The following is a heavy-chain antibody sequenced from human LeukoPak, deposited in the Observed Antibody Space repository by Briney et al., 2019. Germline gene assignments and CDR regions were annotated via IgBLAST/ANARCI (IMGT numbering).Heavy chain of an antibody. CDR2: IYYSGST. CDR1: GGSISSYY. V-gene: IGHV4-59*01. D-gene: IGHD6-13*01. Sequence: SETLSLTCTVSGGSISSYYWSWIRQPPGKGLEWIGYIYYSGSTNYNPSLKSRVTISVDTSKNQFSLKLSSVTAADTAVYYCARGRIAAAGNGLWFDPWGQGTLVTVSS. J-gene: IGHJ5*02. CDR3: ARGRIAAAGNGLWFDP.